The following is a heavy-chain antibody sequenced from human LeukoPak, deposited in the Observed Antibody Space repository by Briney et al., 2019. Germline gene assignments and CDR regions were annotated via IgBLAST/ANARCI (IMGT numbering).Heavy chain of an antibody. J-gene: IGHJ4*02. CDR3: ATQPGSDY. D-gene: IGHD3-10*01. CDR1: GFTFSSYW. Sequence: GGSLRLSYAASGFTFSSYWMHWVRQAPGKGLVWVSRINSDGSVSNYADSVKGRFTISRDNAKNTLYLQMNGLRAEDTAMYYCATQPGSDYWGQGTLVTVSS. CDR2: INSDGSVS. V-gene: IGHV3-74*01.